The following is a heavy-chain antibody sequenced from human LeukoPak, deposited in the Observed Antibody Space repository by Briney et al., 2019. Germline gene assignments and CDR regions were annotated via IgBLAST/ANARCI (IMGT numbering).Heavy chain of an antibody. J-gene: IGHJ4*02. CDR3: AKDLDGSGSTSFDY. V-gene: IGHV3-33*06. D-gene: IGHD3-10*01. Sequence: PGRSLRLSCAASGFTFSSYCMHWVRQAPGKGLEWVAVIWYDGSNKYYADSVKGRFTISRDNSKNTLYLQMNSLRAEDTAVYYCAKDLDGSGSTSFDYWGQGTLVTVSS. CDR1: GFTFSSYC. CDR2: IWYDGSNK.